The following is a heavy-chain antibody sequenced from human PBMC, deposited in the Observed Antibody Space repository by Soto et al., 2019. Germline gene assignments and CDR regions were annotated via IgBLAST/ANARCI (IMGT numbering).Heavy chain of an antibody. CDR1: GFTFSSYW. CDR2: IKQDGSEK. Sequence: GGSLRLSCAASGFTFSSYWMSWVRQAPGKGLEWVANIKQDGSEKYYVDSVKGRFTISRDNAKNSLYLQMNSLRAEDTAVYYCAREGADTSGNYYYYGMDVWGQGTTVTVSS. J-gene: IGHJ6*02. CDR3: AREGADTSGNYYYYGMDV. D-gene: IGHD6-25*01. V-gene: IGHV3-7*01.